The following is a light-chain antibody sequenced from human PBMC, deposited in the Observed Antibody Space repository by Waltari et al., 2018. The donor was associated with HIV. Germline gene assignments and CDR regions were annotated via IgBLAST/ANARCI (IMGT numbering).Light chain of an antibody. CDR3: GTWDSNLSAWV. V-gene: IGLV1-51*02. Sequence: QSVLTQPPSVSAAPGQKVTFSCSGSTPNIGDNYVSWYRQLPGTAPQLLIYENNKRPSGIPDRFSGSKTGTSATLGITGLQTGDEADYYCGTWDSNLSAWVFGGGTKLTVL. CDR2: ENN. CDR1: TPNIGDNY. J-gene: IGLJ3*02.